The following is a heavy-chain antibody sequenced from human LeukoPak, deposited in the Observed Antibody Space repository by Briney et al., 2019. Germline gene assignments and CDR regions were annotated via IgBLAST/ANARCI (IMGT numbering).Heavy chain of an antibody. D-gene: IGHD1-1*01. CDR2: ISSSSSYI. J-gene: IGHJ4*02. CDR3: AGTVRTFDY. Sequence: GGSLRLSCAASGFTFSSYSMNWVRQAPGQGLEWVSSISSSSSYIYYADSVKGRFTISRDNAKNTLYLQMNSLRAEDTAVYYCAGTVRTFDYWGQGTLVTVSS. V-gene: IGHV3-21*04. CDR1: GFTFSSYS.